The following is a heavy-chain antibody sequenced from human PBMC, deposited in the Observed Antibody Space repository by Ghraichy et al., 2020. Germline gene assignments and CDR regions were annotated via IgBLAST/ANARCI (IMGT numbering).Heavy chain of an antibody. CDR1: GFTFTNYA. D-gene: IGHD5-18*01. CDR2: ISGSGTST. CDR3: AKVFFEWIQLWLMDV. V-gene: IGHV3-23*01. Sequence: LTCAASGFTFTNYAMSWVRQAPGKGLEWVSAISGSGTSTYYTDSVKGRFTISRDISKSTLYLQMNSLRAEDTAVYYCAKVFFEWIQLWLMDVWGQGTTVTVSS. J-gene: IGHJ6*02.